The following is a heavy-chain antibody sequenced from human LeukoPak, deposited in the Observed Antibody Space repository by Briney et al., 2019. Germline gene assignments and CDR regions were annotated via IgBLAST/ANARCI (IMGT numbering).Heavy chain of an antibody. Sequence: GGSLRLSCAVSGFTFDDYAMHWVRQAPGKGLEWVSGISWNSGSIGYADSVKGRFTISRDNAKNSLYLQMNSLRAEDTALYYCAKALGGTPYWYFDLWGRGTLVTVSS. CDR3: AKALGGTPYWYFDL. CDR1: GFTFDDYA. D-gene: IGHD2-15*01. CDR2: ISWNSGSI. J-gene: IGHJ2*01. V-gene: IGHV3-9*01.